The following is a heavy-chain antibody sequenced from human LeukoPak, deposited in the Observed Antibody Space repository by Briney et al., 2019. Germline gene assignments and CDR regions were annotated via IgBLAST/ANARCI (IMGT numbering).Heavy chain of an antibody. J-gene: IGHJ5*02. CDR1: GGSISSGSYY. Sequence: SQTLSLTCTVSGGSISSGSYYWSWIRQPDGQGLVWIVRIYTSGSTNYNPSLKGRVTISVDTSKNQFSLKLSSVTAADTAVYYCARDIVVVPAANQVVNWFDPWGQGTLVTVSS. CDR2: IYTSGST. V-gene: IGHV4-61*02. CDR3: ARDIVVVPAANQVVNWFDP. D-gene: IGHD2-2*01.